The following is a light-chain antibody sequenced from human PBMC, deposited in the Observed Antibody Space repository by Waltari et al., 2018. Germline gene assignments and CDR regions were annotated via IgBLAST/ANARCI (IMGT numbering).Light chain of an antibody. V-gene: IGLV4-69*01. J-gene: IGLJ2*01. CDR2: VNSDGSH. CDR1: SGHRSYA. Sequence: QLVLTQSPSASASLGASVKLTCTLSSGHRSYAIAWHQQQPEKGPGYLMKVNSDGSHKKGGGIPDRFSGSSSGTERYLTISSLQSEDGADYYCQTWGTGIQVFGGGTKLTVL. CDR3: QTWGTGIQV.